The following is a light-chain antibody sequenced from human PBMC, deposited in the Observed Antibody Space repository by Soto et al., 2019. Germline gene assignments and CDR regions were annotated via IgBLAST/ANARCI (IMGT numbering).Light chain of an antibody. CDR3: QQYGSSPWT. CDR2: LAS. CDR1: QSVTNNY. J-gene: IGKJ1*01. Sequence: EIVLTQSPGTLSLSPGERATLSCRASQSVTNNYLAWYQQKAGQAPRLLIYLASNRAAGTPDRFSGSGSGXHXXXTIXRLEPEDFAVYFCQQYGSSPWTFGQGTKVDIK. V-gene: IGKV3-20*01.